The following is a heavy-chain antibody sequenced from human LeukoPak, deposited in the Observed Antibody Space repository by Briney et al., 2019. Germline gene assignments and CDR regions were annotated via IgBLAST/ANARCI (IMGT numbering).Heavy chain of an antibody. V-gene: IGHV3-30*18. CDR3: AKSLGIVVVVAATLDY. D-gene: IGHD2-15*01. Sequence: GGSLRLSCAASGFPFSSYGMHWVRQAPGKGLEWVAVISYDGSNKYYADSVKGRFTISRDNSKNTLYLQMNSLRAEDTAVYYCAKSLGIVVVVAATLDYWGQGTLVTVSS. CDR2: ISYDGSNK. CDR1: GFPFSSYG. J-gene: IGHJ4*02.